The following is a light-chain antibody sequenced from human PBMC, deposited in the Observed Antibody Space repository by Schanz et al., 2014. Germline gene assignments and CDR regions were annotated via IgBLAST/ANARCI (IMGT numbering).Light chain of an antibody. CDR1: SSDVGGYNY. Sequence: QSALTQPASVSGSPGQSITVSCTGTSSDVGGYNYVSWYQQYPGKVPKLMIYDVNNRPSGVSNRFSGSKSGNTASLTISGLQAEDEADYYCSSYTSSSTWVFGGGTKLTVL. CDR2: DVN. V-gene: IGLV2-14*01. J-gene: IGLJ3*02. CDR3: SSYTSSSTWV.